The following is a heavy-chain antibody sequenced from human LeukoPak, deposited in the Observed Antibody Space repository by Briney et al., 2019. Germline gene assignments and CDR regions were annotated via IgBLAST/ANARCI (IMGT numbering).Heavy chain of an antibody. V-gene: IGHV3-23*01. Sequence: PRGSLRLSCAASGFTFSSYAMSWVRQAPGKGLEWVSAISGSGGSTYCADSVKGRFTISRDNSKNTLYLQMNSLRAEDTAVYYCAKGLRYFDWLSLHWGQGTLVSASS. CDR1: GFTFSSYA. CDR2: ISGSGGST. J-gene: IGHJ4*02. CDR3: AKGLRYFDWLSLH. D-gene: IGHD3-9*01.